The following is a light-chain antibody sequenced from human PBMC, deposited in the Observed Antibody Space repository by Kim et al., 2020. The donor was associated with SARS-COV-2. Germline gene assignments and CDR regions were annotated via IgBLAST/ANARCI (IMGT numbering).Light chain of an antibody. J-gene: IGKJ1*01. V-gene: IGKV1-6*01. CDR1: QGIRND. CDR3: LQDSNNPRT. Sequence: ASVGASVAITCRASQGIRNDLSWYQQKPGKAPKLLIYAASTLQGGVPSRFRGSGSATDFTLTISSLQPEDFATYYCLQDSNNPRTFGQGTRVDIK. CDR2: AAS.